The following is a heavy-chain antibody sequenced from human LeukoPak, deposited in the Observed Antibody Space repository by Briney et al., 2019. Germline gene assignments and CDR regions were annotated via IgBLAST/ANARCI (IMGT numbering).Heavy chain of an antibody. CDR2: IYYSGST. CDR3: ARGLQDSSGYPNWFDP. CDR1: GGSISSYY. J-gene: IGHJ5*02. Sequence: SETLSLTCTVSGGSISSYYWSWIRQPPGKGLEWIGYIYYSGSTNYNPSLKSRVTISVDTSKNQFSLKLSSVTAADTAVYYCARGLQDSSGYPNWFDPWGQGTLVTVSS. V-gene: IGHV4-59*08. D-gene: IGHD3-22*01.